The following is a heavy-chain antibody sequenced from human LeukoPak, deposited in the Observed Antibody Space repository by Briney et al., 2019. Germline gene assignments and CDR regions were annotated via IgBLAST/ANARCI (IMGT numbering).Heavy chain of an antibody. CDR1: GFTFSSYG. CDR2: ISGSGGST. J-gene: IGHJ4*02. V-gene: IGHV3-23*01. D-gene: IGHD3-10*01. Sequence: GGSLRLSCAASGFTFSSYGMSWVRQAPGKGLEWVSAISGSGGSTYYADSVKGRFTISRDNSKNTLYLQMNSPRAEDTAVYYCAKDSGEYYYGSGTFDYWGQGTLVTVSS. CDR3: AKDSGEYYYGSGTFDY.